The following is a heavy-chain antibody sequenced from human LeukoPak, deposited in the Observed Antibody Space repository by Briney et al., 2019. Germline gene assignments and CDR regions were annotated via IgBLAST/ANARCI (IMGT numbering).Heavy chain of an antibody. CDR1: GSSFTSYW. V-gene: IGHV5-51*01. Sequence: PGESLQISCQGSGSSFTSYWIGWVRQLPGKGLEWMGIIYPGDSDTRYSPSFQGQVTLSADKSISTAYLQWSSLKASDTAMYYCARQAGSTSSAIDYWGQGTLVTVSS. D-gene: IGHD2-2*01. CDR2: IYPGDSDT. J-gene: IGHJ4*02. CDR3: ARQAGSTSSAIDY.